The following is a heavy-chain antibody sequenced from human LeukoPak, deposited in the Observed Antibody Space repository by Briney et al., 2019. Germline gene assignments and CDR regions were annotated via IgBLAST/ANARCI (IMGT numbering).Heavy chain of an antibody. J-gene: IGHJ4*02. CDR1: AISNYF. CDR3: ARTTPADFSSGWPYFDY. CDR2: VSDSGIT. V-gene: IGHV4-59*08. Sequence: PSETLSLTCSVSAISNYFWSWIRQPPGKALEWIAYVSDSGITNYDSSLRSRVTISVDSSKNQFSLKLSSVTAADTAVYYCARTTPADFSSGWPYFDYWGQGILVTVSS. D-gene: IGHD6-19*01.